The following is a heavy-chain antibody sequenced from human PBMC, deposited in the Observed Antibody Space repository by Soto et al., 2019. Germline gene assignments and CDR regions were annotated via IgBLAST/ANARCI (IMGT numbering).Heavy chain of an antibody. CDR1: GGSISSYY. Sequence: SETLSLTCTVSGGSISSYYWSWIRQPPGKGLEWIGYIYYSGSTNYNPSLKSRVTISVDTSKNQFSLKLSSVTAADTAVYYCARLPWSSSGWNLDYWGQGTLVTVSS. D-gene: IGHD6-19*01. V-gene: IGHV4-59*01. CDR2: IYYSGST. J-gene: IGHJ4*02. CDR3: ARLPWSSSGWNLDY.